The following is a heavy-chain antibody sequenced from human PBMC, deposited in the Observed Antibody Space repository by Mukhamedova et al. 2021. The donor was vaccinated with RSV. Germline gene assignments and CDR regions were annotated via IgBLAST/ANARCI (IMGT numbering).Heavy chain of an antibody. J-gene: IGHJ3*02. CDR3: TRVGGSYYDAFDI. V-gene: IGHV3-49*02. CDR2: IRSNAYGGTT. D-gene: IGHD1-26*01. Sequence: GLEWVGFIRSNAYGGTTEYAASVKGRFTIPRDDSKSIAYLQMNSLKTEDTAVYYCTRVGGSYYDAFDIWGQGTMVTVSS.